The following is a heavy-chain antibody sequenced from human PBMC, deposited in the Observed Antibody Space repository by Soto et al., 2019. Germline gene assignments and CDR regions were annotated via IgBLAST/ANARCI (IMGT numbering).Heavy chain of an antibody. CDR3: ARMGSDYSYFDY. V-gene: IGHV3-23*01. CDR1: GFTFTNYA. CDR2: IGGSDGRT. Sequence: EVQLLESGGGLVQPGGSLRLSCAASGFTFTNYAMRWVRHAPGKGLEWISTIGGSDGRTYYADSVKGRFTISKDNSKNTLYLQMNNLRAEDTAIYYCARMGSDYSYFDYWGQGTLVTVSS. J-gene: IGHJ4*02. D-gene: IGHD3-16*01.